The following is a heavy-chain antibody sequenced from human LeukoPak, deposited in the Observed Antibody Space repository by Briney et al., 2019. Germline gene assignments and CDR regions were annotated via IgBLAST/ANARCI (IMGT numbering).Heavy chain of an antibody. CDR3: ARDRGGNEFDY. CDR2: IKQGGGEI. D-gene: IGHD4-23*01. CDR1: GFTFSRYW. J-gene: IGHJ4*02. Sequence: GGSLRLSCAASGFTFSRYWMSWVRQVPRKGLEWVANIKQGGGEIYYVDSVRGRFTISRDNAKNSLYLQMNSLRAEDTAVYYCARDRGGNEFDYWGQGTLVTVSS. V-gene: IGHV3-7*03.